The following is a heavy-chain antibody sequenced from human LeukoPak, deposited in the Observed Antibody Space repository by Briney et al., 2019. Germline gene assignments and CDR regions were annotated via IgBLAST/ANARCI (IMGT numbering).Heavy chain of an antibody. CDR3: GGFAADFWSGYSDDFDY. V-gene: IGHV1-69*04. CDR2: IIPILGIA. CDR1: GGTFSSYA. J-gene: IGHJ4*02. Sequence: GASVKVSCKASGGTFSSYAISWVRQAPGQGLEWMGRIIPILGIANYAQKFQGRVTITADKSTSTAYMELSSLRSEDTAVYYCGGFAADFWSGYSDDFDYWGQGTLVTVSS. D-gene: IGHD3-3*01.